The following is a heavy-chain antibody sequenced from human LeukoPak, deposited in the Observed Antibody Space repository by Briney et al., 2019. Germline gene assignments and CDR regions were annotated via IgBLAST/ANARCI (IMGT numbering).Heavy chain of an antibody. CDR3: AKAPYYYDSSGLDY. CDR2: ISASGGST. Sequence: PGGSLRLSCAASGFTFSSSAMSWVRQVPGKGLEWVSGISASGGSTSYADSVRGRFTISRDNSKNTLYVQMNSLRDEDTAVYYCAKAPYYYDSSGLDYWGQGTLVTVSS. CDR1: GFTFSSSA. D-gene: IGHD3-22*01. V-gene: IGHV3-23*01. J-gene: IGHJ4*02.